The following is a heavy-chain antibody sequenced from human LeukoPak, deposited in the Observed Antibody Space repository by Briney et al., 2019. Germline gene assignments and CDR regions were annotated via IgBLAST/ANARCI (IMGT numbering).Heavy chain of an antibody. D-gene: IGHD5-24*01. V-gene: IGHV4-38-2*02. CDR2: IYHSGST. J-gene: IGHJ4*02. CDR3: ARGRRDGYMLLWEDY. Sequence: SETLSLTCTVSGYSISSGYYWGWIRQPPGKWLEWIGSIYHSGSTYYNPSLKSRVTISVDTSKNQFSLKLSSVTAADTAVYYCARGRRDGYMLLWEDYWGQGTLVTVSS. CDR1: GYSISSGYY.